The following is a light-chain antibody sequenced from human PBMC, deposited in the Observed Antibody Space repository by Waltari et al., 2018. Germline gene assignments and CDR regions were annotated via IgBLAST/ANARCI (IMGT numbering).Light chain of an antibody. CDR2: KAS. J-gene: IGKJ1*01. Sequence: DIQMTQSPSTLSASVRDRVNITCRASQSISSWLAWYQQKPGKAPKLLIYKASSLESGVPSRFSGSGAGTEFTLTISSLQPDDFATYYCQQYNTYSTFGQGTKVEIK. CDR3: QQYNTYST. CDR1: QSISSW. V-gene: IGKV1-5*03.